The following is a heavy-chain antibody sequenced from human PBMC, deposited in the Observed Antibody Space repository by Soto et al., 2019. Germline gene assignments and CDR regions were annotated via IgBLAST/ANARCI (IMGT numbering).Heavy chain of an antibody. J-gene: IGHJ6*01. CDR2: IIPIFGTA. Sequence: QVQLVQSGAEVKKPGSSVKVSCKASGGTFSSYAISWVRQAPGQGLEWMGGIIPIFGTANYAQKFQGRVTITADESTSTAYMELRSLRSEDTAVYYGAYGYCSGGSCGTDSYYYYGMDVWGQGTTVTVSS. CDR3: AYGYCSGGSCGTDSYYYYGMDV. D-gene: IGHD2-15*01. CDR1: GGTFSSYA. V-gene: IGHV1-69*01.